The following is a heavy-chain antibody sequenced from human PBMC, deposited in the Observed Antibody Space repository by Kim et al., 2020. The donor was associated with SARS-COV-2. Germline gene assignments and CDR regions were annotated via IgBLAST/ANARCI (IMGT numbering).Heavy chain of an antibody. CDR3: ARDSGGMDV. CDR2: GSIK. J-gene: IGHJ6*02. D-gene: IGHD6-25*01. Sequence: GSIKHHANPLKGRFTIARDNSKNTLYLQMNSLRAEDTAVYYCARDSGGMDVWGQGTTVTVSS. V-gene: IGHV3-33*01.